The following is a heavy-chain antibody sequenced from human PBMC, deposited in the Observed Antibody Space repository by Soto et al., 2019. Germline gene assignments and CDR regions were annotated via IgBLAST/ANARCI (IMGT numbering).Heavy chain of an antibody. V-gene: IGHV3-21*01. CDR3: ARDGGYSYGNT. CDR2: ISSSSSYI. J-gene: IGHJ5*02. CDR1: GFTFSSYS. Sequence: GGSLRLSCAASGFTFSSYSMNWVRQAPGKGLEWVSSISSSSSYIYYADSLKGRFTISRDNAKNSLYLQMNSLRAEDTAVYYCARDGGYSYGNTWGQGTLVTVSS. D-gene: IGHD5-18*01.